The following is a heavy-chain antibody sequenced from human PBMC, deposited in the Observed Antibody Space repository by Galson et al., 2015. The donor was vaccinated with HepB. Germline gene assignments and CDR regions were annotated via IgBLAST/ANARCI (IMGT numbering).Heavy chain of an antibody. J-gene: IGHJ4*02. D-gene: IGHD2-15*01. CDR2: MSGSRDIT. CDR3: AKARLGYCIGGGCFPFDD. V-gene: IGHV3-23*01. CDR1: TFTFSIYA. Sequence: SLRLSCAASTFTFSIYAVSWVRQAPGQGLEWVSAMSGSRDITYYADSVKGRFTISRDNSKNTLFLQMNSLGPEDTAVYYCAKARLGYCIGGGCFPFDDWGQGTLVTVSS.